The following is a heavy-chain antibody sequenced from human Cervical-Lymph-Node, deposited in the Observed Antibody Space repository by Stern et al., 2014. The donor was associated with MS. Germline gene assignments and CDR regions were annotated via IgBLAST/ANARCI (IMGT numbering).Heavy chain of an antibody. J-gene: IGHJ5*02. Sequence: EVQLEESGGGLVQPGGSLRLSCATSGFTFSSYAMNWVRQAPGKGLEWVSCIIGSGGSIDYADSVKGRFTISRDNSKDTLYLQMNSLRAEDTAVYYCAKDRSVGGDCYSNWFDPWGQGTLVTVSS. D-gene: IGHD2-21*02. CDR1: GFTFSSYA. CDR2: IIGSGGSI. V-gene: IGHV3-23*04. CDR3: AKDRSVGGDCYSNWFDP.